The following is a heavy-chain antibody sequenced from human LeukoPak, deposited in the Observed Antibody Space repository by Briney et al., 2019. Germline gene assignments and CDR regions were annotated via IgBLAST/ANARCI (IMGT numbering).Heavy chain of an antibody. CDR1: GFTFSSYS. CDR2: ISSSSSYI. D-gene: IGHD3-10*01. J-gene: IGHJ4*02. Sequence: KTGGSLRLSCAASGFTFSSYSMNWVRQAPGKGLEWVSSISSSSSYIYYADSVKGRFTISRDNAKNSLYLQMNSLRAEDTAVYYCARDRSSGYYGSFDYWGQGTLVTVSS. V-gene: IGHV3-21*01. CDR3: ARDRSSGYYGSFDY.